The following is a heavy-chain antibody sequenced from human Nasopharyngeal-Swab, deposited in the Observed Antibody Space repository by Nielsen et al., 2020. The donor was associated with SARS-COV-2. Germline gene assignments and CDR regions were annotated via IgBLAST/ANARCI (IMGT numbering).Heavy chain of an antibody. CDR1: GYTFIDYQ. Sequence: ASVKVSCKASGYTFIDYQVHWVRQAPGEGLEWMGRINPKTGRTLLAEKFQGRVTVTRDTATTTAFMEMKSLIFDDTAVYYCVTWGSRQGYIKGHWGQGTLVTVSS. D-gene: IGHD5-24*01. CDR2: INPKTGRT. CDR3: VTWGSRQGYIKGH. V-gene: IGHV1-2*06. J-gene: IGHJ4*02.